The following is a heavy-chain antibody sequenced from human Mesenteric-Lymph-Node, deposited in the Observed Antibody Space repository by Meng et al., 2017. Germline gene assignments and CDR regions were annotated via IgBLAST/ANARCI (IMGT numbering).Heavy chain of an antibody. CDR3: GREPGAFDC. V-gene: IGHV4-61*01. CDR1: GGSVNVNNFY. Sequence: SETLSLTCTVSGGSVNVNNFYWGWLRPPPGKGLEWIGNTYVSGTTEYNPSLKSRLTMSIDTSKTQFSLMLSAVTAADTAVYYCGREPGAFDCWGPGTLVTVSS. CDR2: TYVSGTT. J-gene: IGHJ4*02.